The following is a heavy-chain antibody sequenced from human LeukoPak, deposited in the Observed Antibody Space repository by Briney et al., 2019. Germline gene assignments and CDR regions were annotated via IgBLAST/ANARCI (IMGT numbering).Heavy chain of an antibody. CDR1: GYTFNGYY. J-gene: IGHJ5*02. V-gene: IGHV1-2*02. Sequence: ASVKVSCKASGYTFNGYYMHWVRQAPGQGLEWMGLINPNSGGTKYAQKFQGRVTMTWDTSISTAYMELSSLRSDDTAVYYCARGGSGTPRPNFDHWGLGNLVTVSS. D-gene: IGHD1-26*01. CDR2: INPNSGGT. CDR3: ARGGSGTPRPNFDH.